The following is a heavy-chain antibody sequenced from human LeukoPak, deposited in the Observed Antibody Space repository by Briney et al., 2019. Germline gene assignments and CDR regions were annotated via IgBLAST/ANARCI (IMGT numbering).Heavy chain of an antibody. V-gene: IGHV4-39*02. CDR1: GGSISSSSYY. D-gene: IGHD3-3*01. CDR2: IYYSGST. J-gene: IGHJ4*02. Sequence: SETLSLTCTVSGGSISSSSYYWGWIRQPPGKGLEWIGSIYYSGSTYYNPSLKSRVTISVDTSKNQFSLKLSSVTAADTALYYCARDFGYFDYWGQGTLVTVSS. CDR3: ARDFGYFDY.